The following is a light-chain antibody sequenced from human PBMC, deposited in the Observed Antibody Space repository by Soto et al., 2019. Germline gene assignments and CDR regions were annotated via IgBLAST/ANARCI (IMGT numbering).Light chain of an antibody. Sequence: QSVLTQPPSVSAAPGQKVTVSCSGSSSNIGNNYVSWYQQLPGTAPKLLIYDNNKRPSGIPDRISGSKSDTSATLGITGLQTGDEADYYCGTWDSSLSSVVLGGGTKLTVL. V-gene: IGLV1-51*01. CDR3: GTWDSSLSSVV. CDR2: DNN. CDR1: SSNIGNNY. J-gene: IGLJ2*01.